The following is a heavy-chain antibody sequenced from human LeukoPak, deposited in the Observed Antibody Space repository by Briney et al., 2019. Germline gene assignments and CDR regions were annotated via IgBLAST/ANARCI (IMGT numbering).Heavy chain of an antibody. CDR1: GGSISSSSYY. CDR2: IYYSGST. V-gene: IGHV4-39*07. Sequence: SETLSLTCTVSGGSISSSSYYWGWIRQPPGKGLEWMGSIYYSGSTYYNPSLKSRVTISVDTSKNQFSLKLSSVTAADTAVYYCARDPTELSSGYYPFDYWGQGTLVTVSS. D-gene: IGHD3-22*01. J-gene: IGHJ4*02. CDR3: ARDPTELSSGYYPFDY.